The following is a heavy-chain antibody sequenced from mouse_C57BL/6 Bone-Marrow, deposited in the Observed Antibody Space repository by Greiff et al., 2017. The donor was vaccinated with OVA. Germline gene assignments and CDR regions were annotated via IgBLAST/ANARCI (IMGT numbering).Heavy chain of an antibody. CDR2: IYPGDGDP. Sequence: QVQLKESGAELVKPGASVKISCKASGYAFSSYWMNWVKQRPGKGLEWIGQIYPGDGDPNYNGKFKGKATLTADKSSSTAYMQLSSLTSEDSAVYFCARRRVLRRGAFDYWGQGTTLTVSS. J-gene: IGHJ2*01. V-gene: IGHV1-80*01. D-gene: IGHD2-4*01. CDR1: GYAFSSYW. CDR3: ARRRVLRRGAFDY.